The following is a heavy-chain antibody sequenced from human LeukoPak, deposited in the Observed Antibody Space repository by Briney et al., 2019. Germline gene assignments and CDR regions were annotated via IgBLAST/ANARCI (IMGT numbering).Heavy chain of an antibody. CDR2: INHSGST. J-gene: IGHJ4*02. CDR1: GGSFSGYY. V-gene: IGHV4-34*01. D-gene: IGHD3-9*01. CDR3: ARESEDVLRYFD. Sequence: PSETLSLTCAVYGGSFSGYYWSWIRQPPGKGLEWIGEINHSGSTNYNPSLKSRVTISVDTSKNQFSLKLSSVTAADTAVYYCARESEDVLRYFDWSQGILVTVSS.